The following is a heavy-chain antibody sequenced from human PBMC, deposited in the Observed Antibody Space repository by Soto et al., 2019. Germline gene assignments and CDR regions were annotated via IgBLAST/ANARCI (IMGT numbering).Heavy chain of an antibody. D-gene: IGHD3-22*01. J-gene: IGHJ4*02. Sequence: SVKVSCKASGGTFSSYAISWVRQAPGQGLEWMGGIIPIFGTANYAQKFQGRVTITADESTSTAYMELSSLRSEDTAVYYCARGHDSSGYYYDTHFDYWGRGTLVTVSS. CDR2: IIPIFGTA. CDR3: ARGHDSSGYYYDTHFDY. V-gene: IGHV1-69*13. CDR1: GGTFSSYA.